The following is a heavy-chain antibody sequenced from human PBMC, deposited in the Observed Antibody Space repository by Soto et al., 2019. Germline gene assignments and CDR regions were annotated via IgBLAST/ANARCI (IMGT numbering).Heavy chain of an antibody. CDR3: ARTYDSSGYYEFNYYYYGMDV. D-gene: IGHD3-22*01. Sequence: GGSLRLSCAASGFTFSSYGMHWVRQAPGKGLEWVEVIWYDGSNKYYADSVKGRFTISRDNSKNTLYLQMNSLRAEDTAVYYCARTYDSSGYYEFNYYYYGMDVWGQGTTVTVSS. J-gene: IGHJ6*02. CDR2: IWYDGSNK. V-gene: IGHV3-33*01. CDR1: GFTFSSYG.